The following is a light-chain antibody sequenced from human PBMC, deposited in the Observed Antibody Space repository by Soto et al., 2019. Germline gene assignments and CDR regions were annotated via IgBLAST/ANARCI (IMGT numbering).Light chain of an antibody. V-gene: IGLV2-14*01. CDR1: SSDVGGYNG. CDR3: RSYRSDSTI. J-gene: IGLJ2*01. CDR2: DVS. Sequence: QSVLTQPASVSGSPGQSITFSCTGTSSDVGGYNGVSWYQQYPGKAPKLMIYDVSNRPSGVSTRFSGSKSGNTASLTISGLQADDEADYYCRSYRSDSTIFGGGTKLTVL.